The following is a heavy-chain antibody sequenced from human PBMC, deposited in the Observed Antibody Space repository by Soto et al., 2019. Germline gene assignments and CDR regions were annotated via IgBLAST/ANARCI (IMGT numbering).Heavy chain of an antibody. Sequence: ASVKVSCKASGYTFTSYDINWVRQATGQGLAWMGWMNPNSGNTGYAQKFQGRVTMTRNTSISTAYMELSSLRSEDTAVYYCASEVYGDPILTCYYYYYMDVWGKGTTVTVAS. V-gene: IGHV1-8*01. D-gene: IGHD4-17*01. CDR1: GYTFTSYD. J-gene: IGHJ6*03. CDR2: MNPNSGNT. CDR3: ASEVYGDPILTCYYYYYMDV.